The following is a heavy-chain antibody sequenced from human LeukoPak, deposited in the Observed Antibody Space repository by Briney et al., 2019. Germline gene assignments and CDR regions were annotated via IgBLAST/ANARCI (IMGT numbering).Heavy chain of an antibody. J-gene: IGHJ5*02. D-gene: IGHD6-13*01. V-gene: IGHV4-34*01. CDR2: INHSGST. Sequence: PSETLSLTCAVYGGSFSGYYWSWIRQPPGKGLEWIGEINHSGSTNYNPSLKSRVTISVDTSKNQFSLKLSSVTAADTAVYYCARVLQYSSSWYADNWFDPWGQGTLVTVSS. CDR3: ARVLQYSSSWYADNWFDP. CDR1: GGSFSGYY.